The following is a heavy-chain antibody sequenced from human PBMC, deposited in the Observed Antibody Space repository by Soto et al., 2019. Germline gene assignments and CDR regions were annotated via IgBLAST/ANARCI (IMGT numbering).Heavy chain of an antibody. CDR3: AKVDLGFGELSRSFDP. V-gene: IGHV3-23*01. J-gene: IGHJ5*02. CDR1: GFTFSSYA. D-gene: IGHD3-10*01. Sequence: PGGSLRLSCAASGFTFSSYAMSWVRQAPGKGLEWVSAISGSGGSTYYADSVKGRFTISRDNSKNTLYLQMNSLRAEDTAVYYCAKVDLGFGELSRSFDPWGQGTLVTVSS. CDR2: ISGSGGST.